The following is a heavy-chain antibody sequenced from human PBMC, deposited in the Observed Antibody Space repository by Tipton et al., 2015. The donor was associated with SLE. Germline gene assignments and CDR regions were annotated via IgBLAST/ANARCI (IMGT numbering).Heavy chain of an antibody. V-gene: IGHV3-49*04. CDR2: IKTKASGGTT. CDR3: ARSYFGLDV. CDR1: GFNFGVYP. Sequence: RSLRLSCTTSGFNFGVYPMTWVRQAPGRGPEWVGFIKTKASGGTTEYAASVKGRFTVSRDDYNSIAYLQMSSLKTEDTGVYYCARSYFGLDVWGQGTTVTVSS. J-gene: IGHJ6*02.